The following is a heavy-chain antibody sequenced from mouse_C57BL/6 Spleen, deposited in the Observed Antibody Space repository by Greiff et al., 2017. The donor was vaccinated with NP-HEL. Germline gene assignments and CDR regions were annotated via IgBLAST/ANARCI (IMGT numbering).Heavy chain of an antibody. V-gene: IGHV5-4*01. CDR2: ISDGGSYT. CDR1: GFTFSSYA. Sequence: EVQGVESGGGLVKPGGSLKLSCAASGFTFSSYAMSWVRQTPEKRLEWVATISDGGSYTYYPDNVKGRFTISRDNAKNNLYLQMSHLKSEDTAMYYCARDRGLTLYYYAMDYWGQGTSVTVSS. J-gene: IGHJ4*01. D-gene: IGHD3-1*01. CDR3: ARDRGLTLYYYAMDY.